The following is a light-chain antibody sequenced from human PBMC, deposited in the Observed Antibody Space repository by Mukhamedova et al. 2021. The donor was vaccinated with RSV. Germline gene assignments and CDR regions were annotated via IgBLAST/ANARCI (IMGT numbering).Light chain of an antibody. J-gene: IGKJ4*01. CDR3: QHFDSSL. Sequence: GETATLSCRASQSVSSTYLAWYQQKPGQAPRLLIYGASSRATGIADRFSGSGSGTDFTLTISRLEPEDFAVYFCQHFDSSLFGGG. V-gene: IGKV3-20*01. CDR1: QSVSSTY. CDR2: GAS.